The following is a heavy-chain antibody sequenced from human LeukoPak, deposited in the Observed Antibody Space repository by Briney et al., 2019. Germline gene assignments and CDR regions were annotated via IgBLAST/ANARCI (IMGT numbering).Heavy chain of an antibody. J-gene: IGHJ6*02. V-gene: IGHV1-24*01. CDR3: ATAPYYYYGMDV. CDR1: GYTLTELS. Sequence: ASVKVSCKVSGYTLTELSMHWVRQAPGKELEWMGGFDPEDGETIYAQKFQGRVTMTEDTSTDTAYMELSSLRSEDTAVYYCATAPYYYYGMDVWGQGTTVTVSS. CDR2: FDPEDGET.